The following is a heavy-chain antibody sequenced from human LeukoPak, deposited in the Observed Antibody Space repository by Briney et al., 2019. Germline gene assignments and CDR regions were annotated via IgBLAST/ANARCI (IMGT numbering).Heavy chain of an antibody. CDR3: ARAPVPATAITLG. V-gene: IGHV3-7*01. J-gene: IGHJ4*02. D-gene: IGHD2-2*01. CDR1: GFTFSSYW. CDR2: IKEDGNGN. Sequence: GGSLRLSCAASGFTFSSYWMSWVRQAPGKGLEWVANIKEDGNGNNYADSVRGRFTISRDNAKNSLYLQMNSLRAEDTAVYYCARAPVPATAITLGWGQGTLVTVSS.